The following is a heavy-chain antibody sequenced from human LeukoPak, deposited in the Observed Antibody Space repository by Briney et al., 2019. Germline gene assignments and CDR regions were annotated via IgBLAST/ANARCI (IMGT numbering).Heavy chain of an antibody. V-gene: IGHV3-48*04. CDR1: GFTFSSYS. CDR3: VKDRKSRDLDSLDI. J-gene: IGHJ3*02. D-gene: IGHD5-24*01. CDR2: ISSSSSTI. Sequence: GGSLRLSCAASGFTFSSYSMNWVRQAPGKGLEWVSYISSSSSTIYYADSVKGRFTISRDNAKNSLYLQMNSLRTDDTAVYYCVKDRKSRDLDSLDIWGQGTMVTVSS.